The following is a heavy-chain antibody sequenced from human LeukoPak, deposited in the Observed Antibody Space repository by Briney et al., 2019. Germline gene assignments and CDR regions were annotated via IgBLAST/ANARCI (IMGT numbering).Heavy chain of an antibody. CDR2: ISSSGSTI. D-gene: IGHD3-10*01. CDR1: GFTFSDYY. Sequence: GGSLRLSCAASGFTFSDYYMSWIRQAPGKGLEWVSYISSSGSTIYYADSVKGRFTISRDNAKNSLYLQMNSLRVEDTAVYYCAREKGRGVISPYYDYWGQGTRVTVSS. J-gene: IGHJ4*02. CDR3: AREKGRGVISPYYDY. V-gene: IGHV3-11*01.